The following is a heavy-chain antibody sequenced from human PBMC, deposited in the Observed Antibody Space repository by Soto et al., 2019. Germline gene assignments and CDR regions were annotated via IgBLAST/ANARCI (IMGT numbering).Heavy chain of an antibody. CDR2: INHSGST. V-gene: IGHV4-34*01. J-gene: IGHJ4*02. CDR1: GGSFSGYY. D-gene: IGHD3-16*02. Sequence: SETLSLTCAVYGGSFSGYYWSWIRQPPGKGLEWIGEINHSGSTNYNPSLKSRVTISVDTSKNQFSLKLSSVTAADTAVYYCARGVSTYYDYIWGSYRLGSACDYWGQGTLVTVSS. CDR3: ARGVSTYYDYIWGSYRLGSACDY.